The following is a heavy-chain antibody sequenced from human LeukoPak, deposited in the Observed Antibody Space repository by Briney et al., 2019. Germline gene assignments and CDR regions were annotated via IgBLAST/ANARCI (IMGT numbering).Heavy chain of an antibody. CDR2: INPSGGST. CDR1: GFTFSSYA. J-gene: IGHJ4*02. V-gene: IGHV1-46*01. Sequence: GGSLRLSCAASGFTFSSYAMHWVRQAPGQGLEWMGIINPSGGSTSYAQKFQDRVTMTRDMSTSTVYMELSSLTYDDSAVYYCARGIQPWLPPFDYWGQGTLVTVPS. D-gene: IGHD5-18*01. CDR3: ARGIQPWLPPFDY.